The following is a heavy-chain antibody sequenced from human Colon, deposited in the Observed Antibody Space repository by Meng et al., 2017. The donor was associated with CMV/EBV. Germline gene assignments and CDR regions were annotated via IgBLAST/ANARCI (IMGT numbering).Heavy chain of an antibody. D-gene: IGHD1-26*01. Sequence: QVLLGQSGAEVKKPWASVKVSCKAFGYTFTGYFMYWVGQAPGQGLEWLGVINPITGGTNYAQKFQGRVTMTRDTSMNTAYMELSRLRSDDTAVYYCASLSGGDFDYWGQGTLVTVSS. V-gene: IGHV1-2*02. J-gene: IGHJ4*02. CDR1: GYTFTGYF. CDR2: INPITGGT. CDR3: ASLSGGDFDY.